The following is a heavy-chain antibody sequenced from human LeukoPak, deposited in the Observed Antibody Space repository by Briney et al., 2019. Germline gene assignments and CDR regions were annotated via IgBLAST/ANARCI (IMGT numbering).Heavy chain of an antibody. J-gene: IGHJ4*02. CDR1: GFTFSSYA. Sequence: GGSLRLSCAASGFTFSSYAMSWVRQAPGKGLEWVSTISGSGGNTYYADSVKGRFTISRDDSENTLYLQMNSLRAEDTAVYYCARGDYHSKFDYWGQGTLVTVSS. CDR2: ISGSGGNT. V-gene: IGHV3-23*01. D-gene: IGHD4-17*01. CDR3: ARGDYHSKFDY.